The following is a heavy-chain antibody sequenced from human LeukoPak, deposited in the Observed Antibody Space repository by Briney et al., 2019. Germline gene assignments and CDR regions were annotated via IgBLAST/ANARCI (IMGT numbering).Heavy chain of an antibody. V-gene: IGHV3-48*04. D-gene: IGHD3-10*01. CDR2: ISTSATTI. CDR3: ARSSFGDYVNY. CDR1: GFTFSSYA. Sequence: GGSLRLSCAAPGFTFSSYAMSWVRQAPGKGLEWVSYISTSATTIYYADSVKGRFTISRDNAKNSLYLQMNSLRAEDTALYYCARSSFGDYVNYWGQGTLVTVSS. J-gene: IGHJ4*02.